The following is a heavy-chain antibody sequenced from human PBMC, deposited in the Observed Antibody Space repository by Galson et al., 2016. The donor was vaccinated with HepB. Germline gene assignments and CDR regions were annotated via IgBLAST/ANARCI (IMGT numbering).Heavy chain of an antibody. Sequence: QSGAEVKKPGESLKISCKGSGYTFTTYRIGWVRQTPGKGLEWMGLIYPGGSDTRYSPSFQGHVTISDDTSITTTYLQWSSLRASDTAIYYCARWNGDVDYWGQGTPVTVSS. V-gene: IGHV5-51*01. CDR2: IYPGGSDT. D-gene: IGHD4-17*01. CDR3: ARWNGDVDY. CDR1: GYTFTTYR. J-gene: IGHJ4*02.